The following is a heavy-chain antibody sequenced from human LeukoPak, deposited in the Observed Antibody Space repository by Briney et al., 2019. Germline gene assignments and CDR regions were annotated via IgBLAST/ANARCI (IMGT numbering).Heavy chain of an antibody. D-gene: IGHD5-24*01. CDR3: AKDGSALWTIARPYYFDY. V-gene: IGHV3-30-3*01. CDR2: ISYDGSNK. Sequence: GGSLRLSCAASGFTFSSYAMHWVRQAPGKGLEWVAVISYDGSNKYYADSVKGRFTISRDNSKNTLYVQMNSLRAEDTAVYYCAKDGSALWTIARPYYFDYWGQGTLVTVSS. CDR1: GFTFSSYA. J-gene: IGHJ4*02.